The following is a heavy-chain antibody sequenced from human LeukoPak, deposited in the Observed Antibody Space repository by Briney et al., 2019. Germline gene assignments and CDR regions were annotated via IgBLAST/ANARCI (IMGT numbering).Heavy chain of an antibody. CDR2: ISGSGGST. D-gene: IGHD4-11*01. V-gene: IGHV3-23*01. Sequence: GGSLRLSCAASGFTFSSYAMSWVRQAPGKGLEWVSAISGSGGSTYYADSVKGRFTISRDNSKNTLFLQMSSLRAEDTALYYCVKVNSNYFDYWGQGTLVTVSS. J-gene: IGHJ4*02. CDR1: GFTFSSYA. CDR3: VKVNSNYFDY.